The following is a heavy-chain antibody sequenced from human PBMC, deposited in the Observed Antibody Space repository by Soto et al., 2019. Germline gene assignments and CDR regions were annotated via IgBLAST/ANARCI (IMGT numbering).Heavy chain of an antibody. CDR2: IDPSDSQT. CDR3: ARQIYDSDTGPNFQYYFDS. D-gene: IGHD3-22*01. CDR1: GYSFAGYW. V-gene: IGHV5-10-1*01. Sequence: PXESLKISVKGSGYSFAGYWITWVRQKPGKGLDWMGRIDPSDSQTYYSPSFRGHVTISATKSITTVFLEWSSLRASDTAMYYCARQIYDSDTGPNFQYYFDSWGQGTPVTVSS. J-gene: IGHJ4*02.